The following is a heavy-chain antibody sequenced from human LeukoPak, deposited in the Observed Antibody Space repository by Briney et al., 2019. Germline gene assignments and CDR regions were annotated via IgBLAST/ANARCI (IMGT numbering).Heavy chain of an antibody. CDR3: TRRGGGYSDY. Sequence: PGGTLRLSCTASGFSFGYCAMSWVRQAPGKGLEWVGFIRSKAYGGTTDYAASVKGRFTISRDDSKSIAYLQMNSLKIEDTAVYYCTRRGGGYSDYWGQGTLVTV. V-gene: IGHV3-49*04. J-gene: IGHJ4*02. CDR1: GFSFGYCA. D-gene: IGHD6-19*01. CDR2: IRSKAYGGTT.